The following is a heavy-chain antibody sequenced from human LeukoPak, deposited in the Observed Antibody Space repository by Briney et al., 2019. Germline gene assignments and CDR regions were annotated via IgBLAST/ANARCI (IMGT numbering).Heavy chain of an antibody. D-gene: IGHD1-26*01. J-gene: IGHJ4*02. V-gene: IGHV3-48*01. CDR1: GFTFSSYS. Sequence: GGSLRLSCAASGFTFSSYSMNWVRQAPGKGLEWVSYISSSSSTIYYADSVKGRFTISRDNAKNSLYLQMNSLRAEDTAVYYCARDRNSGSYDSDYWGQGTLVTVSS. CDR3: ARDRNSGSYDSDY. CDR2: ISSSSSTI.